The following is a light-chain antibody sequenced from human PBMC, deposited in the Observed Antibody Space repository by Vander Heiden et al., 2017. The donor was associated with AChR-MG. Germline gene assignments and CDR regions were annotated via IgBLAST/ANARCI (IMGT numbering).Light chain of an antibody. J-gene: IGLJ2*01. V-gene: IGLV3-19*01. CDR2: GDN. CDR1: SLRSFF. Sequence: SSELTQDPSVSVALGQTVRITCQGDSLRSFFASWYQQMPGQAPVLVIYGDNNRSSGIPDRFSASSSGNTSSLTITGAQAEDEADYYCNSRDSSTNHVIFGGGTKLTVL. CDR3: NSRDSSTNHVI.